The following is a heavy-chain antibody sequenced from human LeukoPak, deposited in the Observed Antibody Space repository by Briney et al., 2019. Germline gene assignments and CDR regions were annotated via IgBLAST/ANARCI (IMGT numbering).Heavy chain of an antibody. CDR2: IIPIFGTA. J-gene: IGHJ3*02. V-gene: IGHV1-69*01. Sequence: GASVKVSCKASGGTFSSYAISWVRQAPGQGLEWMGGIIPIFGTANHAQKFQGRVTITADESTSTAYMELSSLRSEDTAVYYCARGRELLRDAFDIWGQGTMVTVS. CDR1: GGTFSSYA. CDR3: ARGRELLRDAFDI. D-gene: IGHD1-26*01.